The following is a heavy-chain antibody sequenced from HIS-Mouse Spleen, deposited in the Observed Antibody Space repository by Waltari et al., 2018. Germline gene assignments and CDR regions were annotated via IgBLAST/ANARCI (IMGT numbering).Heavy chain of an antibody. CDR3: AREIPYSSSWYDWYFDL. V-gene: IGHV4-39*07. CDR1: GGSISSSSYY. Sequence: QLQLQESGPGLVKPSETLSLTCTVSGGSISSSSYYWGWNRQPPGKGLVWIGSIYYSGSNYYNPSLKSRVTISVDTSKNQFSRKLSSVTAADTAVYYCAREIPYSSSWYDWYFDLWGRGTLVTVSS. CDR2: IYYSGSN. J-gene: IGHJ2*01. D-gene: IGHD6-13*01.